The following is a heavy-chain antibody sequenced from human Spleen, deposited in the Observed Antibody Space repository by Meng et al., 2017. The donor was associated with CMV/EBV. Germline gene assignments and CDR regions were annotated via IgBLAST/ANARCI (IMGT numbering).Heavy chain of an antibody. Sequence: ALSWVRQAPGKGLERVATISSTGGRTSYTDSVKGRFTISRDNFKKTIYLQMNGLRVEDTAVYYCAKDPLGQVTTFHFDEWGQGTLVTVSS. CDR1: A. D-gene: IGHD2-21*02. J-gene: IGHJ4*02. CDR2: ISSTGGRT. V-gene: IGHV3-23*01. CDR3: AKDPLGQVTTFHFDE.